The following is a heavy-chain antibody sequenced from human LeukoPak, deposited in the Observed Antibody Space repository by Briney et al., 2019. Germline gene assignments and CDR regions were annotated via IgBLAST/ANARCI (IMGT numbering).Heavy chain of an antibody. CDR2: IYYSGST. CDR1: GDSISSGGYY. Sequence: SETLSLTCTVSGDSISSGGYYWRWIRQHPGKGLEWIGYIYYSGSTYYNPSLKSRVTISVDTSKNQFSLKLSSVTAADTAVYYCARVAVRGVLTDYWGQGTLVTVSS. D-gene: IGHD3-10*01. CDR3: ARVAVRGVLTDY. V-gene: IGHV4-31*03. J-gene: IGHJ4*02.